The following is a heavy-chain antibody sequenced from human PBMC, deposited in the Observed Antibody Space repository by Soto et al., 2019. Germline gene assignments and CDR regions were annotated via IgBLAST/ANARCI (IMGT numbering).Heavy chain of an antibody. J-gene: IGHJ6*02. V-gene: IGHV3-7*01. Sequence: ESGGGLVQPGGSLRLSCVASGYTFSSYWMSWVRQAPGKGLEWVANIKRDGSEKYYVASVKGRFTISRDNAKNSLYLQMNSLRAEDTAVYYCARDRCSGGSCYPYYYGMDVWGQGTTVTVSS. CDR1: GYTFSSYW. CDR3: ARDRCSGGSCYPYYYGMDV. D-gene: IGHD2-15*01. CDR2: IKRDGSEK.